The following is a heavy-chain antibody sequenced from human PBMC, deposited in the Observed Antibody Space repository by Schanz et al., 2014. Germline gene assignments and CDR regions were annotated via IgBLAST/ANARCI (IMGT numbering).Heavy chain of an antibody. CDR1: GFTASSHS. Sequence: EVQLVESGGGLVKPGGSLRLSCGVSGFTASSHSMNWVRQAPGKGLEWVSSISSRSSHIYYADSVKGRFTVSRDNAKNSVYLQMNGLRVEDTAGYYCVRERTNYGGNSYFFDHWGQGTLVTVSS. J-gene: IGHJ4*02. CDR2: ISSRSSHI. V-gene: IGHV3-21*01. CDR3: VRERTNYGGNSYFFDH. D-gene: IGHD2-21*02.